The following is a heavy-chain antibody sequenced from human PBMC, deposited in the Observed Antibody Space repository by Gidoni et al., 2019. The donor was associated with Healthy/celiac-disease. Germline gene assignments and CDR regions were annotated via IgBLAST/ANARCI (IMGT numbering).Heavy chain of an antibody. CDR3: AHRRNDVLWFRVEFDI. Sequence: QITLKESGPTLVKPTQTVTMTCTFSGFSLSTSGVGGGWIRQPPGKALEWLALIYWDDDPRYSPSLKGRLTITKDPSKNQVVLTMTNMDPVDTATYYCAHRRNDVLWFRVEFDIWGQGTMVTVSS. D-gene: IGHD3-10*01. CDR2: IYWDDDP. CDR1: GFSLSTSGVG. J-gene: IGHJ3*02. V-gene: IGHV2-5*02.